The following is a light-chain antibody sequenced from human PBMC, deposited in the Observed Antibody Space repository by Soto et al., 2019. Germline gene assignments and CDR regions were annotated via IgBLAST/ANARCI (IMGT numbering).Light chain of an antibody. J-gene: IGLJ3*02. CDR3: AVWDDSLNGVV. Sequence: QPVLTQPPSASGTPGQRVTISCSGSSSNIGRNTVNWYQQLPGTAPKLLIYNNNQRPSGVPDRFSGSKSGTSASLAISGLQSEDVADYYCAVWDDSLNGVVFGGGTKLTVL. CDR1: SSNIGRNT. V-gene: IGLV1-44*01. CDR2: NNN.